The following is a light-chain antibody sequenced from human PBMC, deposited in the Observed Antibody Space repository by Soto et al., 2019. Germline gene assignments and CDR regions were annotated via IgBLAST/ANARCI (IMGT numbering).Light chain of an antibody. CDR3: KQYDNLPPYT. Sequence: DIQMTQSPSSLSASVGDRVTITCQASPDISNYLNWYQQKTGKAPKLLIYAASNLETGGPTRFSGSVSGTDVTFTISSLQPEDIATYYCKQYDNLPPYTFGQGTKLEIK. CDR1: PDISNY. V-gene: IGKV1-33*01. CDR2: AAS. J-gene: IGKJ2*01.